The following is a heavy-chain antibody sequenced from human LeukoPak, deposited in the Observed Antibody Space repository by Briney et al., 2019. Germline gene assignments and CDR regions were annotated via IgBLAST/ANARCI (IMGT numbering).Heavy chain of an antibody. J-gene: IGHJ4*02. D-gene: IGHD3-10*01. Sequence: GGSLRLSCAASGFTFSSYDMHWVRQAPGKGLEWVAFISYDGSNKYYADSVKGRFTISRDNSKNTLYLRMNSLRTEDTAVYYCAKVRGVIRASYFDYWGQGILVTVSS. V-gene: IGHV3-30*18. CDR3: AKVRGVIRASYFDY. CDR2: ISYDGSNK. CDR1: GFTFSSYD.